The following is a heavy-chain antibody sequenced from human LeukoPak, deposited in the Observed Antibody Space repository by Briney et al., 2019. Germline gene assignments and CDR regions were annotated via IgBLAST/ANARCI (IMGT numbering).Heavy chain of an antibody. CDR3: VREAYTGGYSYGYEYFDY. J-gene: IGHJ4*02. CDR1: GGSISNYY. D-gene: IGHD5-18*01. CDR2: IYRSGST. Sequence: PSETLSLTCTVSGGSISNYYWNWIRQPPGKGLEWIGYIYRSGSTTYNPSLKSRVTISVDTSKSQFSLSLRSVTAADTAVYYCVREAYTGGYSYGYEYFDYWGQGTLVTVSS. V-gene: IGHV4-59*01.